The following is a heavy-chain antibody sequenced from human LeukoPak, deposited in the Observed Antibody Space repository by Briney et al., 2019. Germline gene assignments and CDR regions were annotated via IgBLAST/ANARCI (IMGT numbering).Heavy chain of an antibody. Sequence: SVKVSCKASGGTFSSYAISWVRQAPGQGLEWMGGIIPIFGTANYAQKFQGRVTITADESTTTAYMELRSLKSEDTAVYYCARGVRNSGSYYVDYWGQGTPVTVSS. CDR1: GGTFSSYA. CDR2: IIPIFGTA. V-gene: IGHV1-69*01. CDR3: ARGVRNSGSYYVDY. J-gene: IGHJ4*02. D-gene: IGHD1-26*01.